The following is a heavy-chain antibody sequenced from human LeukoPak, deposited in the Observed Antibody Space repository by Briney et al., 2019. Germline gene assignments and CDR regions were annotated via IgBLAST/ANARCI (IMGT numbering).Heavy chain of an antibody. D-gene: IGHD2-8*01. Sequence: SETLSLTCTVSGGSVSSGSYYWSWIRQPPGTGLEWIGYVYYSGSTNYNPSLKSRVTISVDTSKNQFSLKLSSVTAADTAVYFCARVGSYYDAFDIWGQGTMVTVSS. CDR3: ARVGSYYDAFDI. J-gene: IGHJ3*02. CDR2: VYYSGST. CDR1: GGSVSSGSYY. V-gene: IGHV4-61*01.